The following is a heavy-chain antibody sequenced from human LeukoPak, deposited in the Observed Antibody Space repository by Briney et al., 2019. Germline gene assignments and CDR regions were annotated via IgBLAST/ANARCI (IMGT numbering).Heavy chain of an antibody. J-gene: IGHJ6*04. D-gene: IGHD5/OR15-5a*01. CDR1: GGSFSGYY. Sequence: MSSETLSLTCAVYGGSFSGYYWSWIRQPPGKGLEWIGEINHSGSTNYNPSLKSRVTISVDTSKNQFSLKPTSVTAADTAVYYCATLRRSNGMDVWGKGTTVTVSS. V-gene: IGHV4-34*01. CDR3: ATLRRSNGMDV. CDR2: INHSGST.